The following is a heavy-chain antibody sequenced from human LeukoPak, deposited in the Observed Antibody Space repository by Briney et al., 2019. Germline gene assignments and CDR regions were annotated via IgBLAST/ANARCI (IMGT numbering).Heavy chain of an antibody. J-gene: IGHJ4*02. Sequence: KPSETLSLTCAVYGGSFSGYYWRWIRQPPGKGLEWIGEINHSGSTNYNPSLKSRVTISVDTSKNQFSLKLSSVTAADTAVYYCARGSRGSSAPFDYWGQGTLVTVSS. CDR2: INHSGST. CDR3: ARGSRGSSAPFDY. V-gene: IGHV4-34*01. D-gene: IGHD6-6*01. CDR1: GGSFSGYY.